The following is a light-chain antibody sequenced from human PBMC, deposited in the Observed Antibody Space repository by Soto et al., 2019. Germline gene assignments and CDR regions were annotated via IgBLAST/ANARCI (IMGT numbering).Light chain of an antibody. CDR3: SSHAGSNSV. J-gene: IGLJ1*01. Sequence: SVVRRARSACGSPWPPYPLSYTGTSSDVGGYNYVSWYQQHPGKAPKLMIYDVSKRPSGVPDRFSGSKSGNTASLTVSGLQAEDEADYYCSSHAGSNSVFGTGTKVTVL. CDR1: SSDVGGYNY. V-gene: IGLV2-8*01. CDR2: DVS.